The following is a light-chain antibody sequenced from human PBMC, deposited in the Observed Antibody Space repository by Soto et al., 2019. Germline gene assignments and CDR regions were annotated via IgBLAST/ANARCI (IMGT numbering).Light chain of an antibody. CDR2: LNSDGSH. J-gene: IGLJ2*01. Sequence: QSVLTQSPSASASLGASVKLTCTLSSGHSSYAIAWHQQQPEKGPRYLMKLNSDGSHSKGDGIPDRFSGSSSGAERYLTSSSLQAEDEADYYCQTWGTGIVVFGGGTKPTVL. V-gene: IGLV4-69*01. CDR3: QTWGTGIVV. CDR1: SGHSSYA.